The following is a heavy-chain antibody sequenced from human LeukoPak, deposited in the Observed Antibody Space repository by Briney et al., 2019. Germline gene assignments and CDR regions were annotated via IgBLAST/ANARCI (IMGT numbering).Heavy chain of an antibody. V-gene: IGHV3-66*01. CDR1: GFTVSSNY. Sequence: PGGSLRLSCAASGFTVSSNYMSWVRQAPGKGLEWVSVIYSDGSTYYADSVKGRFTISRDNSKNTLYLQMNSLRAEDTAVYYCARDVDTAMVEYAFDIWGQGTMVTVSS. CDR2: IYSDGST. D-gene: IGHD5-18*01. J-gene: IGHJ3*02. CDR3: ARDVDTAMVEYAFDI.